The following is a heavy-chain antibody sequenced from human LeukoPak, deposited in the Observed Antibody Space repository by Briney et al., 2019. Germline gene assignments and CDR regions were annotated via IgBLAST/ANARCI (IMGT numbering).Heavy chain of an antibody. V-gene: IGHV3-23*01. CDR3: AKDGGLWVSAHWGDS. D-gene: IGHD7-27*01. Sequence: GGALRLSCTAPGVTFSSYTMTWVRQAPGKGLKWVSPITTGDGNTYYADSVKGRFTVSRDDSKNTLYLQMNSMRAEDTAVYYCAKDGGLWVSAHWGDSWGRGTLVTVSS. CDR1: GVTFSSYT. CDR2: ITTGDGNT. J-gene: IGHJ4*02.